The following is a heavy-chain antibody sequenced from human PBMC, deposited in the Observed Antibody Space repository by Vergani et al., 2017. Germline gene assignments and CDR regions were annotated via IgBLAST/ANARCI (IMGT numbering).Heavy chain of an antibody. CDR2: IYHSGST. D-gene: IGHD2-21*02. Sequence: QLQLQESGSGLVKPSQTLSLTCAVSGGSISSGGYSWSWIRQPPGKGLEWIGYIYHSGSTNYNPSLKSRVTISVDRSKNQFSLKLSSVTAADTAVYYCARVGGGTYCGGDCYVDYWGQGTLVTVSS. CDR1: GGSISSGGYS. CDR3: ARVGGGTYCGGDCYVDY. V-gene: IGHV4-30-2*01. J-gene: IGHJ4*02.